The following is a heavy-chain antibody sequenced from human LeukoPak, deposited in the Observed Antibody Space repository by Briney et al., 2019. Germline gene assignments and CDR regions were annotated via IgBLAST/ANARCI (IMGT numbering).Heavy chain of an antibody. CDR2: INHSGST. CDR1: GGSFSGCY. V-gene: IGHV4-34*01. CDR3: AREIVLGYCSSTSCYWRFDP. D-gene: IGHD2-2*01. J-gene: IGHJ5*02. Sequence: ASETLSLTCAVYGGSFSGCYWSWIRQPPGKGLEWIGEINHSGSTNYNPSLKSRVTISVDTSKNQFSLKLSSVTAADTAVYYCAREIVLGYCSSTSCYWRFDPWGQGTLVTVSS.